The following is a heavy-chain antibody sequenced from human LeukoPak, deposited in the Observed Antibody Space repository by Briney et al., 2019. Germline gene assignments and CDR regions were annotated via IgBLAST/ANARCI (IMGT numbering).Heavy chain of an antibody. CDR1: GGSISSGGYY. Sequence: SETLSLTCTVSGGSISSGGYYWSWIRQHPGTGLEWIGYIYYSGSTYYNPSLKSRVTISVDTSKNQFSLKLSSVTAADTAVYYCARAVRYYDFWSGYHNFDYWGQGTLVTVSS. CDR2: IYYSGST. D-gene: IGHD3-3*01. J-gene: IGHJ4*02. V-gene: IGHV4-31*03. CDR3: ARAVRYYDFWSGYHNFDY.